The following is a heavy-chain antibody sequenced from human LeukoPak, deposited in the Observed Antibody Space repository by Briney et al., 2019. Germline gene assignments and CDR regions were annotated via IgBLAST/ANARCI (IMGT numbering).Heavy chain of an antibody. CDR2: IKQDGSEK. V-gene: IGHV3-7*01. CDR1: GFTFSSYW. Sequence: PGGSLRLSCAASGFTFSSYWMSWVRQAPGKGLEWVANIKQDGSEKYYVDSVKGRFTISRDSAKNSLYLQMNSLRAEDTAVYYCARSSSIRFGDFDYWGQGTLVTVSS. CDR3: ARSSSIRFGDFDY. D-gene: IGHD3-10*01. J-gene: IGHJ4*02.